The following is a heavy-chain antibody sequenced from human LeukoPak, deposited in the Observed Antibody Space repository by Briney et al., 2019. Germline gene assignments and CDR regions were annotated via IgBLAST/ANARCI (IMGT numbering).Heavy chain of an antibody. CDR2: IHSGGST. CDR3: ASYGSGSHYKFFDY. CDR1: AFTISDAY. D-gene: IGHD3-10*01. V-gene: IGHV3-66*01. J-gene: IGHJ4*02. Sequence: GGSLLLSCAASAFTISDAYMSWVRRAPGKGGEWVSLIHSGGSTYYADSVKGRFSISRDNSKNTLYLQMTSLSAEDTAVYYCASYGSGSHYKFFDYWGQGTLVTVSS.